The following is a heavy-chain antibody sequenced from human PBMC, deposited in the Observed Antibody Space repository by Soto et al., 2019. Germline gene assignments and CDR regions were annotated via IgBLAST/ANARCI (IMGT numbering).Heavy chain of an antibody. J-gene: IGHJ4*02. V-gene: IGHV4-30-2*01. D-gene: IGHD3-9*01. CDR3: DSSDILPGYYTFDY. CDR1: GVSISSGGYS. CDR2: SYHSGST. Sequence: SETLSLTCAVSGVSISSGGYSCSWIRQPPGKGLEWIGYSYHSGSTYYNPSLKSRVTISGDRSKNQFSLKLSSVTAADRAVYYCDSSDILPGYYTFDYWGQGTLVTVSS.